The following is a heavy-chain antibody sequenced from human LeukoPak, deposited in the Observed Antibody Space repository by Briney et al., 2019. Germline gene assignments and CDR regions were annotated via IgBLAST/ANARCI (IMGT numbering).Heavy chain of an antibody. V-gene: IGHV3-23*01. J-gene: IGHJ4*02. CDR1: GFTFSNAW. CDR3: AKSARASSWLHHY. CDR2: ISGSGGST. Sequence: GGSLRLSCAASGFTFSNAWMSWVRQAPGKGLEWVSAISGSGGSTYYADSVKGRFTISRDNSKNTLYLQMNSLRAEDTAVYYCAKSARASSWLHHYWGQGTLVTVSS. D-gene: IGHD6-13*01.